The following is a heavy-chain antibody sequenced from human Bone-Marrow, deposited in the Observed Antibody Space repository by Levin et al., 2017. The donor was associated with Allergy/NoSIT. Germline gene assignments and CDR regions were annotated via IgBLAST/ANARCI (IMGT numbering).Heavy chain of an antibody. CDR1: FFPFSSFS. J-gene: IGHJ4*02. D-gene: IGHD7-27*01. Sequence: PGFSLLLSFSSSFFPFSSFSLPFFLPLHFPFLSFFSFILFTRGIIGYADSVKDRFTISRDNARNSLFLQMNSLGPEDTALYYCAKGLNWGSPNTFDDWGQGTLVTVSS. CDR2: ILFTRGII. CDR3: AKGLNWGSPNTFDD. V-gene: IGHV3-9*01.